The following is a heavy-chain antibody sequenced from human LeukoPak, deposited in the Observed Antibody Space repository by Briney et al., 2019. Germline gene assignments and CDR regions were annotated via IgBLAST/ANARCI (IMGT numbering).Heavy chain of an antibody. CDR3: ARSGIRELDY. D-gene: IGHD1-14*01. V-gene: IGHV1-2*06. Sequence: ASVKVSCKASGYTFTGYYIHWVRQAPGQGLEWMGRIGPSSGDTNYAQKFQGRVTMTRDTSISTAYMELGRLRSDDTAVYYCARSGIRELDYWGQGTLVTVSS. CDR1: GYTFTGYY. CDR2: IGPSSGDT. J-gene: IGHJ4*02.